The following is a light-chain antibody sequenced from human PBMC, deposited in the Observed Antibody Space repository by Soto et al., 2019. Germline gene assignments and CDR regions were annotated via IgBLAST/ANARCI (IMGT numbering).Light chain of an antibody. J-gene: IGKJ2*01. Sequence: VLTQSPGTLSLSPGERASLSCRTSQTVRIGYLAWYQQKPGQAPRLLIYGGSNRATGIPDRFSGSGSATDFTLTISRLEPEDSAVYYCQQYDNSPMYTFGQGTKLEIK. CDR1: QTVRIGY. V-gene: IGKV3-20*01. CDR2: GGS. CDR3: QQYDNSPMYT.